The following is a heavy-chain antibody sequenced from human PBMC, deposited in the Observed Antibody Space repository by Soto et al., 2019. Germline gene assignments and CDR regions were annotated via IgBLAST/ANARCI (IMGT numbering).Heavy chain of an antibody. D-gene: IGHD5-12*01. CDR1: GFTVSNNY. CDR2: INSGGST. CDR3: AAQVATGY. J-gene: IGHJ4*02. Sequence: GGSLRLSCAVSGFTVSNNYMTWVRQAPGKGLEWVSIINSGGSTNYADSVKGRFTISRDISKNTLYLQMNSLRAEDTAVYYCAAQVATGYWGRGTLVTVSS. V-gene: IGHV3-66*04.